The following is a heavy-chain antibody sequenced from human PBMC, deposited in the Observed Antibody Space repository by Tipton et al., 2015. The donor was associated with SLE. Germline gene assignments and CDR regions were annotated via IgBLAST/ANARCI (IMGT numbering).Heavy chain of an antibody. D-gene: IGHD3-10*01. V-gene: IGHV4-39*07. CDR2: IYYSGST. CDR3: AREPSMVGAFDI. CDR1: GGSISSSSYY. J-gene: IGHJ3*02. Sequence: TLSLTCIVSGGSISSSSYYWGWIRQPPGKGLEWIGSIYYSGSTYYNPSPKSRVTISVDTSKNQFSLKLSSVTAADTAAYYCAREPSMVGAFDIRGQGTMVTVSS.